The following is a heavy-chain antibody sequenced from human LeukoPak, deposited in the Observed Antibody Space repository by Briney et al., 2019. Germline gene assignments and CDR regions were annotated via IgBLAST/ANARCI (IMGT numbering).Heavy chain of an antibody. CDR2: IYTSGST. CDR1: GGSISSGSYY. D-gene: IGHD6-19*01. V-gene: IGHV4-61*02. J-gene: IGHJ3*02. Sequence: SQTLSLTCTVSGGSISSGSYYWSWIRQPAGKGLEWIGRIYTSGSTNYNPSLKSRVTISVDTSKNQFSLKLSSVTAADTAVYYCARISVNPQWLSPDAFDIWGQGTMVTVSS. CDR3: ARISVNPQWLSPDAFDI.